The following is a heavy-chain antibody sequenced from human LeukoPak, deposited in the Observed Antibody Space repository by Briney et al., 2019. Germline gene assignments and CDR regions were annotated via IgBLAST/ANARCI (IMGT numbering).Heavy chain of an antibody. V-gene: IGHV4-34*01. CDR3: ARGWGYCSGGSCPPSEDV. CDR1: GGSFSGYY. CDR2: INHSGST. J-gene: IGHJ6*02. D-gene: IGHD2-15*01. Sequence: SETLSLTCAVYGGSFSGYYWSWIRQPPGKGLEWIGEINHSGSTNYNPSLKSRVTISVDTSKNQFSLKLSSVTAADTAVYYCARGWGYCSGGSCPPSEDVWGQGTTVTVSS.